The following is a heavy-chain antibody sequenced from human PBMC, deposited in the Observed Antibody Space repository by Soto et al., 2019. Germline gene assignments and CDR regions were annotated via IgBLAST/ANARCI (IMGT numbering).Heavy chain of an antibody. J-gene: IGHJ3*02. CDR3: ARDRPRVATILVTGSDAFDI. CDR2: IYHSGST. Sequence: SETLSLTCAVSGGSISSSNWWSWVRQPPGKGLEWIGEIYHSGSTNYNPSLKSRVTISVDKSKNQFSLRLSSVTAADTAVYYCARDRPRVATILVTGSDAFDIWGQGTMVTVSS. V-gene: IGHV4-4*02. D-gene: IGHD5-12*01. CDR1: GGSISSSNW.